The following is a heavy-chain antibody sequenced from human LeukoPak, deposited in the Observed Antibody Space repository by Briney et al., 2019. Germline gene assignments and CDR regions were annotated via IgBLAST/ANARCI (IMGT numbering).Heavy chain of an antibody. V-gene: IGHV3-33*01. J-gene: IGHJ2*01. CDR2: IWYDGSNK. D-gene: IGHD4-17*01. CDR3: AREFGDYSSYFDL. CDR1: GFTFSSYG. Sequence: GGSLRLSCAASGFTFSSYGMHWVRQAPGKGLEWVAVIWYDGSNKYYADSVKGRFTISRDNAKNSLFLAMGSLRAEDTALYYCAREFGDYSSYFDLWGRGTLVTVSS.